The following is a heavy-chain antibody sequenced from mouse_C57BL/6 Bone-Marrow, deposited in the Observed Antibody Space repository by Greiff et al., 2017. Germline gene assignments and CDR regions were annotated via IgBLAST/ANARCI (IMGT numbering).Heavy chain of an antibody. CDR3: ASSSTTVVDYFDY. CDR1: GYTFTSYW. Sequence: QVQLQQPGAELVKPGASVKVSCKASGYTFTSYWMRWVKQRPGQGLEWIGRIHPSDSDTNYNQKFKGKATLTVDKSSSTAYMQLSSLTSEDSAVYYCASSSTTVVDYFDYWGQGTTLTVSS. V-gene: IGHV1-74*01. D-gene: IGHD1-1*01. J-gene: IGHJ2*01. CDR2: IHPSDSDT.